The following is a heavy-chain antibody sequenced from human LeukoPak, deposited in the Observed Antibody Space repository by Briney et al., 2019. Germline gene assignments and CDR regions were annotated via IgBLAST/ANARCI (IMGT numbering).Heavy chain of an antibody. CDR2: IYYSGST. CDR3: ATGSQLRYCTNGVCYFFDY. CDR1: GGSISSSSYY. Sequence: PSETLSLTCTVSGGSISSSSYYWGWIRQPPGKGLEWIGSIYYSGSTYYNPSLKSRVTISVDTSKNQFSLKLSSVTAADTAVYYCATGSQLRYCTNGVCYFFDYWGQGTLVTVSS. V-gene: IGHV4-39*07. D-gene: IGHD2-8*01. J-gene: IGHJ4*02.